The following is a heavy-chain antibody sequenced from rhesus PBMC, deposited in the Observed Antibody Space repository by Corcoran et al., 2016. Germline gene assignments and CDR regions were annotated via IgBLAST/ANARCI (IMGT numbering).Heavy chain of an antibody. D-gene: IGHD3-9*01. CDR1: GFTFDDYA. J-gene: IGHJ6*01. Sequence: EVQLVESGGGVVQPGGSLRLSCAASGFTFDDYAMHWVHQAPGKGLEWVSGISWSGGSTYYADPGKSQITSSRDNSKNMLYLQMNNLKLEDTAVYYCAREWGYEDDYGYYYYGLDSWGQGVVVTVSS. CDR3: AREWGYEDDYGYYYYGLDS. V-gene: IGHV3-201*01. CDR2: ISWSGGST.